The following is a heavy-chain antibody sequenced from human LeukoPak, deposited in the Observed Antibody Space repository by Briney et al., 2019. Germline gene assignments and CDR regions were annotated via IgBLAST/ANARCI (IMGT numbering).Heavy chain of an antibody. J-gene: IGHJ6*02. CDR3: ARGPSVLMVYAIDGHYYYGMDV. V-gene: IGHV1-18*01. D-gene: IGHD2-8*01. Sequence: ASVKVSCMASGYTFTSYGISWERQAPGQGLEGVGWISAYNGNTNYAQKLQGRVTMTTDTSKSTAYMELRSLRSDDTAVYYCARGPSVLMVYAIDGHYYYGMDVWGQGTTVTVSS. CDR2: ISAYNGNT. CDR1: GYTFTSYG.